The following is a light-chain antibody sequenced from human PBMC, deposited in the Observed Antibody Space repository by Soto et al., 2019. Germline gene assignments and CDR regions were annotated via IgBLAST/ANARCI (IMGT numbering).Light chain of an antibody. Sequence: EIVMTQSPATLSVCPGERATLSCRASQSVNSTLAWYQQRPGQAPRLLIYGASTRASGIPARFSGNGSGTEFTLTISSLLSEDFAVYYCQQYHNWPPLTFGGGTKVEMK. V-gene: IGKV3-15*01. CDR3: QQYHNWPPLT. CDR1: QSVNST. CDR2: GAS. J-gene: IGKJ4*01.